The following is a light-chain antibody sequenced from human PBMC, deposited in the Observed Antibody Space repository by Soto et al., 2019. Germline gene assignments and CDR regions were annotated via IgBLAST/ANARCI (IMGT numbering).Light chain of an antibody. CDR1: QTISSW. Sequence: DGRRTQYPSTLSGSVGDRVTITCRASQTISSWLAWYQQKPGKAPKLLIYKASTLKSGVPSRFSGSGSGTEFTLTISSLQPDDFATYCCKVSESYSEAFGQLANVDIK. CDR3: KVSESYSEA. V-gene: IGKV1-5*03. J-gene: IGKJ1*01. CDR2: KAS.